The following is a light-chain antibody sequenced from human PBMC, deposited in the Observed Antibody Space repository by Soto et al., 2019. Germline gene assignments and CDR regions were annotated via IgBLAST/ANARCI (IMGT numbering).Light chain of an antibody. V-gene: IGKV3D-15*01. CDR2: GAS. CDR3: QQYDNWPIT. CDR1: QSVDSN. Sequence: EIVMTQSPATLSVSPGERATLSCRASQSVDSNLAWYQQKPGQAPRLLIFGASTRATGIPARFSGSGSGTEFTLTISSLQSEDFGVYFCQQYDNWPITFGGGTKVEIK. J-gene: IGKJ4*01.